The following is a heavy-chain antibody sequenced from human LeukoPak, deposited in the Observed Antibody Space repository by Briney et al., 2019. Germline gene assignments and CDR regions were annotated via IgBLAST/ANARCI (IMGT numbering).Heavy chain of an antibody. CDR3: ASVYYDFWSGHNWFDP. J-gene: IGHJ5*02. Sequence: SETLSLTCTVSGGSISSYYWRWIRQPPGKGLEWIGYIYYSGSTNYNPSLKSRVTISVDTSKNQFSLKLSSVTAADTAVYYCASVYYDFWSGHNWFDPWGQGTLVTVSS. CDR1: GGSISSYY. D-gene: IGHD3-3*01. V-gene: IGHV4-59*01. CDR2: IYYSGST.